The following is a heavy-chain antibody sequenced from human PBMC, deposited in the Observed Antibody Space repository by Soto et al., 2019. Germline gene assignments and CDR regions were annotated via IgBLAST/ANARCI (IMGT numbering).Heavy chain of an antibody. D-gene: IGHD3-3*01. CDR1: GGSISSSSYY. CDR2: IYYSGST. V-gene: IGHV4-39*01. Sequence: QLQLQESGPGLVKPSETLSLTCTVSGGSISSSSYYWGWIRQPPGKGLEWIGSIYYSGSTYYNPSLKSRVTISVDTSKNQFSLKLSSVIAADTAVYYCARGIRFLEWLYGWFDPWGQGTLVTVSS. J-gene: IGHJ5*02. CDR3: ARGIRFLEWLYGWFDP.